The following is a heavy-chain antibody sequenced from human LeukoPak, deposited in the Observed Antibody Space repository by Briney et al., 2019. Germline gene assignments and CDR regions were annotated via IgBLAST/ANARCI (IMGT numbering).Heavy chain of an antibody. D-gene: IGHD3-10*01. CDR1: GFTFRSYA. J-gene: IGHJ6*03. CDR2: ISNIATI. CDR3: ARDGAPGYYYYYMDV. Sequence: GGSLRLSCAASGFTFRSYAMTWVRQAPGKGLEWVSEISNIATINYADSVKGRFTMSRDNSKNTLYLQMNSLRAEDTAVYYCARDGAPGYYYYYMDVWGKGTTVTVSS. V-gene: IGHV3-23*01.